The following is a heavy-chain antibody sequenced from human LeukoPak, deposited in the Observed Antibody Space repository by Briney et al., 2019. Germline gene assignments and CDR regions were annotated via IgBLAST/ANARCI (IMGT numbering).Heavy chain of an antibody. CDR1: GGSISSSSYY. D-gene: IGHD6-19*01. J-gene: IGHJ4*02. V-gene: IGHV4-39*07. CDR3: ARGWEYSSGQRNFDY. CDR2: IYYSGST. Sequence: PSETLSLTCTVSGGSISSSSYYWGWIRQPPGKGLEWIGSIYYSGSTNYNPSLKSRVTISVDTSKNQFSLKLSSVTAADTAVYYCARGWEYSSGQRNFDYWGQGTLVTGSS.